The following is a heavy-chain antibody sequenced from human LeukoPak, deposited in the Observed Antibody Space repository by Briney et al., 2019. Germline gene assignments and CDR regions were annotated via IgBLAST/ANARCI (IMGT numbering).Heavy chain of an antibody. J-gene: IGHJ4*02. CDR1: GFTFSSYS. V-gene: IGHV3-48*04. Sequence: GGSLRLSCAASGFTFSSYSMNWVRQAPGKGLEWVSYISSSSSTIYYADSVKGRFTISRDNAKDSLFLQMNSLRAEDTAVYYCARGAGDLDYWGQGTLVTVSS. CDR2: ISSSSSTI. D-gene: IGHD7-27*01. CDR3: ARGAGDLDY.